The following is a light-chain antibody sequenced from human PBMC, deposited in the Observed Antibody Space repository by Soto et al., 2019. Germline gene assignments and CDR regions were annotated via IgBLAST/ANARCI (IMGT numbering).Light chain of an antibody. V-gene: IGKV3-20*01. J-gene: IGKJ3*01. CDR2: DAS. Sequence: EIVLTQSPATLSLSPGERATLSCRASQSINRHLAWYRQKPGQAPRLLIYDASTRATGIPERFSGSGSGTDFTLTISRLEPEDFAVYYCQQYGSSLFSFGPGTKV. CDR3: QQYGSSLFS. CDR1: QSINRH.